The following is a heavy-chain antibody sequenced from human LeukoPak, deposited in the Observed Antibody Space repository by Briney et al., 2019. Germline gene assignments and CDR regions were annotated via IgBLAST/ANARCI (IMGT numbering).Heavy chain of an antibody. CDR1: GGSINRSGYY. V-gene: IGHV4-39*02. CDR2: IYFSGKT. J-gene: IGHJ6*03. Sequence: SETLSLTCSVSGGSINRSGYYWGWVRQPPGKGLEWIGNIYFSGKTYYNPSLQSRVTISVDTSKNQFSLKVTSVTAADTAVYYCAREVVTGASCYYYYMDVWGKGTTVTVSS. D-gene: IGHD3-9*01. CDR3: AREVVTGASCYYYYMDV.